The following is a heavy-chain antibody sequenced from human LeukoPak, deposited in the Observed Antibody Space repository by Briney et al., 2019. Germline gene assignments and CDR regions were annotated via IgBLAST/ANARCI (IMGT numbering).Heavy chain of an antibody. CDR3: ARATARPYGSGSNRFDP. D-gene: IGHD3-10*01. V-gene: IGHV1-18*04. J-gene: IGHJ5*02. Sequence: GASVAVSCKASGYTFTSYGISWVRQAPGQGLEWMGWISAYNGNTNYAQKLQGRVTMTTDTSTSTAYMELRSLRSDDTAVYYCARATARPYGSGSNRFDPWGQGTLVTVSS. CDR1: GYTFTSYG. CDR2: ISAYNGNT.